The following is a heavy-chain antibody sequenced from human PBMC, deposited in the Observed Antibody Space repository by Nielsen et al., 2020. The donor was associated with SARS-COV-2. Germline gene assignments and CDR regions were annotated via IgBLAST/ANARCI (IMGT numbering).Heavy chain of an antibody. D-gene: IGHD7-27*01. V-gene: IGHV4-34*01. CDR1: GGSFSGYY. J-gene: IGHJ4*02. CDR2: INHSGST. Sequence: SETLSLTCAVYGGSFSGYYWSWIRQPPGKGLEWIGEINHSGSTNYNPSLKSRVTISVDTSKNQFSLKLSSVTAADTAVYYCARPRTGDSLAFDYWGQGTLVTVSS. CDR3: ARPRTGDSLAFDY.